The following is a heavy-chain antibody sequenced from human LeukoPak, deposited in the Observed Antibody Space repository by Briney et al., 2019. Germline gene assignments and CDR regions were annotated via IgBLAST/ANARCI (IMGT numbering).Heavy chain of an antibody. J-gene: IGHJ4*02. CDR2: ISSSSSTI. D-gene: IGHD1-26*01. CDR3: AREGWVGSYREVDY. V-gene: IGHV3-48*01. CDR1: GFTFSSHS. Sequence: GGSLRLSCAAYGFTFSSHSMIWVRQDPSEGLEWVSHISSSSSTIYYADSVKGRFTISRDNAKSSLYLQMNSLRADDTAVYYCAREGWVGSYREVDYWGQGTLVTVSS.